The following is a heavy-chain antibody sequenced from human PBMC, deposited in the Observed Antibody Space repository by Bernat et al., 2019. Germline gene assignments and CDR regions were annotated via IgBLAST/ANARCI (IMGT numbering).Heavy chain of an antibody. Sequence: VQLVESGGGLIQPGGSLRLSCAASGFTFSDYYMSWIRQAPGKGLDWVSYISSSSSYTNYADSVKGRFTISRDNAKNSLYLQMNSLRAEDTAVYYCARGTSTSAPYMDVWGKGTTVTVSS. CDR1: GFTFSDYY. J-gene: IGHJ6*03. V-gene: IGHV3-11*05. CDR2: ISSSSSYT. CDR3: ARGTSTSAPYMDV.